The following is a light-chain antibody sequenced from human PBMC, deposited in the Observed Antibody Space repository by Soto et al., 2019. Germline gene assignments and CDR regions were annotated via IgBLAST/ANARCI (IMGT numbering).Light chain of an antibody. V-gene: IGKV3-11*01. Sequence: EIVLTQSPATLSLSLGETATLSCRASQSVGSYLAWYQQKPGQAPRLLIYDASTRATGIPARFSGSGSGTDFTLTISSLEPEEFAVYDCQQRTNSPPVTFGGGTKVEIK. CDR1: QSVGSY. J-gene: IGKJ4*01. CDR2: DAS. CDR3: QQRTNSPPVT.